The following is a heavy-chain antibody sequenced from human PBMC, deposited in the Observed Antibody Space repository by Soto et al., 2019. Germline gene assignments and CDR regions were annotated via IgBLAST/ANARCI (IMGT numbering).Heavy chain of an antibody. D-gene: IGHD3-3*01. CDR3: EHAYGTAPDDGFDV. Sequence: QITLKQSGQTLVKPTPILTLTCTFSGFSLTTRGVGVGCIRQPPGEPLAWLALVYWDDDARYSRSLRSRLPITKYTAKTQVVLTLTHTAPVDTGTSYYEHAYGTAPDDGFDVWGQGTRVTVSS. CDR2: VYWDDDA. CDR1: GFSLTTRGVG. V-gene: IGHV2-5*02. J-gene: IGHJ3*01.